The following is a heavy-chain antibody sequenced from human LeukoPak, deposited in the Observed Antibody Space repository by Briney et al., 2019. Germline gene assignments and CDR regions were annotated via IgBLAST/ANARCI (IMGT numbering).Heavy chain of an antibody. J-gene: IGHJ4*02. CDR1: GYTFTGYY. CDR2: INPNSGGT. CDR3: ARDSGGNYGYYALGY. V-gene: IGHV1-2*02. Sequence: ASVKVSCKASGYTFTGYYMHWVRQAPGQGLEWMGWINPNSGGTNYAQKFQGRVTMTRDTSISTAYMELSRLRSDDTAVYYCARDSGGNYGYYALGYWGQGTLVTVSS. D-gene: IGHD4-23*01.